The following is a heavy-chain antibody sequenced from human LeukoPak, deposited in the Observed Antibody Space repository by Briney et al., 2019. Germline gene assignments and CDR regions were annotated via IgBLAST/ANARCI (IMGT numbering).Heavy chain of an antibody. CDR2: IRYDGSNT. V-gene: IGHV3-30*02. J-gene: IGHJ4*02. Sequence: GGSLRLSCAASRFTFSTHAMYWVRQAPGKGLEGVAFIRYDGSNTYYADSVKGRFTVSRDDSKNTLYLQMNILRGDDTAVYYCAKDGTSYYYIYYWGQGTLVTVSS. CDR3: AKDGTSYYYIYY. D-gene: IGHD2/OR15-2a*01. CDR1: RFTFSTHA.